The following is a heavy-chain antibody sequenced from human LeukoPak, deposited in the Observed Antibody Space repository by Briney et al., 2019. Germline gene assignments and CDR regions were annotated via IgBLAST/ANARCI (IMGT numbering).Heavy chain of an antibody. CDR3: AGDYDILTDYYAFDI. CDR2: IYTSGST. Sequence: NSGGSLRLSCAASGFTFSSYWMHWIRQPAGKGLEWIGRIYTSGSTNYNPSLKSRVTMSVDTSKNQFSLKLSSVTAADTAVYYCAGDYDILTDYYAFDIWGQGTMVTVSS. J-gene: IGHJ3*02. V-gene: IGHV4-4*07. CDR1: GFTFSSYW. D-gene: IGHD3-9*01.